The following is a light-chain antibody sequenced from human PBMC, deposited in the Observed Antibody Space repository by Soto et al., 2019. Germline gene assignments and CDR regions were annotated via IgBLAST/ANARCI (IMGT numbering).Light chain of an antibody. CDR1: SSNIGAGYD. J-gene: IGLJ2*01. CDR3: QSYDSSLCVV. CDR2: GNS. Sequence: QLVLTQPPSVSGAPGQRVTISCTGSSSNIGAGYDVHWYQQLPGTAPKLLIYGNSNRPSGVPDRFSGSKSGTSASLAITGLQAEDEADYYCQSYDSSLCVVFGGGTKVTVL. V-gene: IGLV1-40*01.